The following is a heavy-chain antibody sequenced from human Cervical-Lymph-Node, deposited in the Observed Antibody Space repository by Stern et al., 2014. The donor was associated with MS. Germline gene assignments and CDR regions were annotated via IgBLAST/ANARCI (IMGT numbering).Heavy chain of an antibody. CDR2: IYWDDDK. V-gene: IGHV2-5*02. Sequence: SGPTLVKPTQTLTLTCTFSGFSLTTSGLGVGWVRQPPGKALEWLANIYWDDDKRYSPSLKTRLTITKDISKDQVVLTMTNMDPVDTATYYCAHSPFGFYFDYWGQGILVTVSS. J-gene: IGHJ4*02. CDR1: GFSLTTSGLG. CDR3: AHSPFGFYFDY. D-gene: IGHD3-10*01.